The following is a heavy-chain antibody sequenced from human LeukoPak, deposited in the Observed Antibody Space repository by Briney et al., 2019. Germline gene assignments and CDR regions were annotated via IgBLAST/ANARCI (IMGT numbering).Heavy chain of an antibody. J-gene: IGHJ4*02. Sequence: EASVKVSCKASGYTFTSYGISWVRQAPGQGLEWMGWISAYNGNTNYAQKLQGRVTMTTDTSTSTAYMELRSLRSDDTAVYYCARVLWFGELLPDDYWGQGTLVTVSS. CDR3: ARVLWFGELLPDDY. V-gene: IGHV1-18*04. CDR2: ISAYNGNT. CDR1: GYTFTSYG. D-gene: IGHD3-10*01.